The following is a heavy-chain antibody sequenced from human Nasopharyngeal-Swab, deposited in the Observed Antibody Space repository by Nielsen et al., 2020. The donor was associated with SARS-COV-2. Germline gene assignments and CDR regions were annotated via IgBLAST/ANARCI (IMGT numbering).Heavy chain of an antibody. CDR3: AAANFYYYYGLDV. CDR1: GFTFSNHN. Sequence: GESLKISCAGSGFTFSNHNMNWLRQAPGKGLEWVSSISSGGDYIYYADSVKGRFTISRDNAKNALLLEMNSLRGEDTALYYCAAANFYYYYGLDVWGQGTTVTVSS. D-gene: IGHD2-15*01. J-gene: IGHJ6*02. V-gene: IGHV3-21*01. CDR2: ISSGGDYI.